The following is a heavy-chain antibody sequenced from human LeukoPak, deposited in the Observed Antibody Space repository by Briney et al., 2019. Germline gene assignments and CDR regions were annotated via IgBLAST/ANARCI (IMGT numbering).Heavy chain of an antibody. Sequence: GASVKVSCKASGYTFTSYGISWVRQAPGQGLEWMGWISAYNGNTNYAQKLQGRVTMTTDTSTSTAYMELRSLRSDDTAVYYCARDLRVAALLILDIWGQGTMVTVSS. CDR3: ARDLRVAALLILDI. V-gene: IGHV1-18*01. D-gene: IGHD6-6*01. CDR2: ISAYNGNT. J-gene: IGHJ3*02. CDR1: GYTFTSYG.